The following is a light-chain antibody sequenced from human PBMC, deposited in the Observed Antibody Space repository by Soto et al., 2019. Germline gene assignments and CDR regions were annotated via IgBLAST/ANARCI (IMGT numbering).Light chain of an antibody. J-gene: IGKJ1*01. CDR2: SAS. Sequence: DTVLTQSPGTLSLTSGERATLSCRASQSISGTYLAWYQQKPGQSPRLLIYSASTRAPGIPDRFSGSGSGTDFTLTISRLEPEDFAVHYCQHYGSSPSTFGRGTKVEIK. V-gene: IGKV3-20*01. CDR3: QHYGSSPST. CDR1: QSISGTY.